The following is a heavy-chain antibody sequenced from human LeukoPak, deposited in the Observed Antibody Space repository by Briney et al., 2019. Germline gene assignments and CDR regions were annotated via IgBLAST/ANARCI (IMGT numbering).Heavy chain of an antibody. Sequence: ASVKVSCKASGYTFTSYGISWVRQAPGQGLEWMGWISAYNGNTNYAQKLQGRVTMTTDTSTSTAYMELRSLRSDDTAVYYCARGYFARDIVVVVAAPGFDYWGQGTLVTVSS. D-gene: IGHD2-15*01. V-gene: IGHV1-18*01. J-gene: IGHJ4*02. CDR2: ISAYNGNT. CDR3: ARGYFARDIVVVVAAPGFDY. CDR1: GYTFTSYG.